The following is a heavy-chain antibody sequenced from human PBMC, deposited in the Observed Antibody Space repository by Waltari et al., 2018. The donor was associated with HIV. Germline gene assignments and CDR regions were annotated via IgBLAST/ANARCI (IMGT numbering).Heavy chain of an antibody. J-gene: IGHJ3*02. D-gene: IGHD5-18*01. CDR1: GGSISSGSYY. CDR2: IYTSGST. CDR3: ARRGIQLWFYAFDI. V-gene: IGHV4-61*02. Sequence: QVQLQESGPGLVKPSQTLSLTCTVSGGSISSGSYYWSWIRQPAGNGLEWIGRIYTSGSTNSNPSLKSRVTISVDTSKNQFSLKLSSVTAADTAVYYCARRGIQLWFYAFDIWGQGTMVTVSS.